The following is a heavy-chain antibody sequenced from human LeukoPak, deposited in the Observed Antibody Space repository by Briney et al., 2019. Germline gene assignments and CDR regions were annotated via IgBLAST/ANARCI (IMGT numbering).Heavy chain of an antibody. J-gene: IGHJ3*02. CDR2: IYRGDSET. V-gene: IGHV5-51*01. Sequence: GESLKISWKGSGYSFATFWIGWVRQMPGKGLEGMGIIYRGDSETRYSPSCQGQVTFSADRSITTAYLQRSSLEASDSAMYYCASITAVARAFDIWGQGTMVTVSS. CDR1: GYSFATFW. D-gene: IGHD4-23*01. CDR3: ASITAVARAFDI.